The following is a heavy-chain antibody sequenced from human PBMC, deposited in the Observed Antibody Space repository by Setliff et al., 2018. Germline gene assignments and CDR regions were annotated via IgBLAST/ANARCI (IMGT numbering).Heavy chain of an antibody. CDR1: GGTFSSYA. CDR2: IIPILGIA. J-gene: IGHJ6*03. Sequence: SVKVSCKASGGTFSSYAISWVRQAPGQGLEWMGGIIPILGIANYAQKFQGRVTITADKSTSTAYMELSSLRSEDTAVYYCARERGGSYSYNYYCYYIDVWGKGTPVTVSS. CDR3: ARERGGSYSYNYYCYYIDV. V-gene: IGHV1-69*10. D-gene: IGHD1-26*01.